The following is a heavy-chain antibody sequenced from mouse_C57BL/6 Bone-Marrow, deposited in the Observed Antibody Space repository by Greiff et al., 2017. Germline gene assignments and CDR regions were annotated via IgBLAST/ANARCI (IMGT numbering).Heavy chain of an antibody. Sequence: EVKLQESGPVLVKPGASVKMSCKASGYTFTDSYMNWVKQSHGKSLEWIGVINPYNGGTSYNQKFKGKATLTVDKSSSTAYMELNSLTSEDSAVYYCARRVLVTTEYFDVWGTGTTVTVSA. J-gene: IGHJ1*03. CDR1: GYTFTDSY. CDR3: ARRVLVTTEYFDV. D-gene: IGHD2-2*01. CDR2: INPYNGGT. V-gene: IGHV1-19*01.